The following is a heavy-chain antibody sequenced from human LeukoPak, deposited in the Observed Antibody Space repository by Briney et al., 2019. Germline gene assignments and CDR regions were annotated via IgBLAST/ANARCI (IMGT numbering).Heavy chain of an antibody. V-gene: IGHV3-53*01. Sequence: GGSLRLSCAASGFRVNVNYMSWVRQAPGKGLEWVSVLYSSGTTNYADSVKGRFTVSRDNAGNSLYLQMDGLRAEDTAVYYCVRDNRRCTSTSCSSLFDSWGQGTLVTVSS. D-gene: IGHD2-2*01. CDR3: VRDNRRCTSTSCSSLFDS. CDR1: GFRVNVNY. CDR2: LYSSGTT. J-gene: IGHJ4*02.